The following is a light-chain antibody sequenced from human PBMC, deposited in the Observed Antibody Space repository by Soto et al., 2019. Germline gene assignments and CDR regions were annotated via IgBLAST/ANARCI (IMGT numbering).Light chain of an antibody. V-gene: IGKV1-39*01. Sequence: DIQMTQSPSSLSASVGDRVTITCRASQSISSYLNWYQQKPGKAPKVLIYDASSLGSGVPSRFSGAGSGTDFTLTIGNLHPEDFAIYYCKQSYSTQWTFGQGTKVDNK. J-gene: IGKJ1*01. CDR3: KQSYSTQWT. CDR1: QSISSY. CDR2: DAS.